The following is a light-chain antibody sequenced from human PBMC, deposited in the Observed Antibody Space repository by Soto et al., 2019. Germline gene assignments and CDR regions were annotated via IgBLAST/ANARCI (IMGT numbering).Light chain of an antibody. CDR3: NSYAGWIYV. CDR2: EVN. V-gene: IGLV2-8*01. J-gene: IGLJ1*01. Sequence: QSALTQPPSASGSPGQSVTISCTGTSNDVGGYNYVSWYQHHPGKAPKLMIFEVNKRPSGVPDRFSGSKFGNTASLTVSGLQAEDEADYYCNSYAGWIYVFGTGTKLTVL. CDR1: SNDVGGYNY.